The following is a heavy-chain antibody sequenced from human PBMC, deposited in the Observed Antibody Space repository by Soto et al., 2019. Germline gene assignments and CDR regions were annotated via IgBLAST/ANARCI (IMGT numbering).Heavy chain of an antibody. CDR2: TRNKANSYTT. D-gene: IGHD1-26*01. Sequence: EVQLVESGGGLVQPGGSLRLSCAASGFSFSDHYMDWVRQAPGKGLEWVGRTRNKANSYTTEYAASVKGRFTISRDDSKNPLYLQMNSLKTDDTAVYYCIRAVGRGALDYWGQGTLVTVSS. V-gene: IGHV3-72*01. CDR1: GFSFSDHY. CDR3: IRAVGRGALDY. J-gene: IGHJ4*02.